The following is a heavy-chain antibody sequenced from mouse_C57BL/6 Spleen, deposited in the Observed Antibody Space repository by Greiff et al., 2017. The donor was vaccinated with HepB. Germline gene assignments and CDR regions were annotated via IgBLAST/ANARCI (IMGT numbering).Heavy chain of an antibody. V-gene: IGHV1-55*01. CDR1: GYTFTSYW. CDR3: GILVYDYDVVDY. CDR2: IYPGSGST. Sequence: QVQLQQSGAELVKPGASVKMSCKASGYTFTSYWITWVKQRPGQGLEWIGDIYPGSGSTNYNEKFKSKATLTVDTSSSTAYMQLSSLTSEDSAVYYCGILVYDYDVVDYWGQGTTLTVSS. D-gene: IGHD2-4*01. J-gene: IGHJ2*01.